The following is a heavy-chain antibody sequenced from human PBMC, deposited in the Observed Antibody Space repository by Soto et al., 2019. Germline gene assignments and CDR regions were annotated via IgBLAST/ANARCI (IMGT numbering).Heavy chain of an antibody. D-gene: IGHD4-17*01. CDR3: ARGGGDYAIDY. CDR2: ISGSGGST. V-gene: IGHV3-23*01. J-gene: IGHJ4*02. CDR1: GFTFSSYA. Sequence: EVQLLESGGGLVQPGGSLRLSCAASGFTFSSYAMSWVRQAPGKGLEWVSAISGSGGSTYYADSVKGRFTISRDNSKNTLYLQRNSRRAEDTAVYYWARGGGDYAIDYWGQGTLVTVSS.